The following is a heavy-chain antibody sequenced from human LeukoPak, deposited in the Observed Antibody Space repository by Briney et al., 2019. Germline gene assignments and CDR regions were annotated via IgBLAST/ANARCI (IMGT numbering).Heavy chain of an antibody. CDR2: TFYRSKWYN. CDR1: GDSVSSNSVT. D-gene: IGHD3-3*01. V-gene: IGHV6-1*01. CDR3: ARETSFRYCDIWSGWDY. J-gene: IGHJ4*02. Sequence: SQTLSLTCAISGDSVSSNSVTWNWIRQSPSRGLEWLGRTFYRSKWYNDYAVSVKSRITINPDTSKNQVSLQLNSVTPEDTAVYYCARETSFRYCDIWSGWDYWGQGTLVTVSS.